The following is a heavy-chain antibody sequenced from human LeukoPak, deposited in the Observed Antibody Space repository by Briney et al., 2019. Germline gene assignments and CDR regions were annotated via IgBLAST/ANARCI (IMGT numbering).Heavy chain of an antibody. CDR3: AADPGIMITFGGVHDAFDI. CDR2: IVVGSGNT. D-gene: IGHD3-16*01. J-gene: IGHJ3*02. CDR1: GFTFTSSA. V-gene: IGHV1-58*02. Sequence: SVTVSCKASGFTFTSSAMQWVRQARGQRLEWIGWIVVGSGNTNYAQKFQERVTITRDMSTSTAYMELSSLRSEDTAVYYCAADPGIMITFGGVHDAFDIWGQGTMVTVSS.